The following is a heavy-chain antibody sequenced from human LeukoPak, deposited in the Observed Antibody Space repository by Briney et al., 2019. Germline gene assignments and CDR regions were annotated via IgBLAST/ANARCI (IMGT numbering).Heavy chain of an antibody. V-gene: IGHV3-30*18. CDR2: ISYDGSNK. J-gene: IGHJ6*02. CDR1: GFTFSSYG. CDR3: AKGRGPYYYYGMDV. D-gene: IGHD2-15*01. Sequence: SLRLSCAASGFTFSSYGMHWVRQAPGKGLEWVAVISYDGSNKYYADSVKGRFTISRDNSKNTLYLQMNSLRAEDTAVYYCAKGRGPYYYYGMDVWGQGTTVTVSS.